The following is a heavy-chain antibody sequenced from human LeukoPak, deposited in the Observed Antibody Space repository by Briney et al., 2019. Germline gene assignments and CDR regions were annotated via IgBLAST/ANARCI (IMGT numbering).Heavy chain of an antibody. V-gene: IGHV4-30-4*07. CDR1: GGSISSGGYS. Sequence: PSQTLSLTCAVSGGSISSGGYSWSWIRQPPGKGLEWIGYIYYSGSTYYNPSLKSRVTISVDTSKNQFSLKLSSVTAADTAVYYCAREIITFGGVIVHWGQGTLVTVSS. J-gene: IGHJ4*02. D-gene: IGHD3-16*02. CDR2: IYYSGST. CDR3: AREIITFGGVIVH.